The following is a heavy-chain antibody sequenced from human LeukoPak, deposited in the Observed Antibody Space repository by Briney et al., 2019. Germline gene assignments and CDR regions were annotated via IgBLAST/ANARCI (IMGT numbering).Heavy chain of an antibody. CDR1: GFTFSSYA. CDR2: ISSNGGST. Sequence: GGSLRLSCAASGFTFSSYAMHWVRQAPGKGLEYVSAISSNGGSTYYANSVKGRFTISRDNSKNTLYLQTGSLRAEDMAVYYCARMAASYYYYYYYMDVWGKGTTVTVSS. V-gene: IGHV3-64*01. J-gene: IGHJ6*03. CDR3: ARMAASYYYYYYYMDV. D-gene: IGHD2-15*01.